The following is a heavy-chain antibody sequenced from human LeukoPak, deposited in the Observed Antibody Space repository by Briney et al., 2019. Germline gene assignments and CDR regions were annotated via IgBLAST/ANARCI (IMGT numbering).Heavy chain of an antibody. D-gene: IGHD2-2*01. V-gene: IGHV3-7*01. CDR2: IKKDESEK. Sequence: GGSLRLSCVASGLTSSSFWMSSVRRPPRKGLERVANIKKDESEKEYVDSVKGRFSIFRDNAKNSVYLQITSLRAWDTAVYYCATFAGVVPGGLLLWGKGTTVIVSS. CDR3: ATFAGVVPGGLLL. CDR1: GLTSSSFW. J-gene: IGHJ6*04.